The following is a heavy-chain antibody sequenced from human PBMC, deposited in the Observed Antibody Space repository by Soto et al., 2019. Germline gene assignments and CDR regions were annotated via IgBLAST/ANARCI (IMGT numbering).Heavy chain of an antibody. CDR2: MRGSNGDT. CDR1: GFTFSFCA. J-gene: IGHJ4*02. D-gene: IGHD3-22*01. V-gene: IGHV3-23*01. Sequence: EVQLLESGGALVQPGESLRLSCAASGFTFSFCAKSWVRQAPGKGLEWVSSMRGSNGDTYYADSVKGRFTISRDNSKNTLYLQMNSLRVEDTALYYCVKGHSDSYYYFDYWGQGALVTVSS. CDR3: VKGHSDSYYYFDY.